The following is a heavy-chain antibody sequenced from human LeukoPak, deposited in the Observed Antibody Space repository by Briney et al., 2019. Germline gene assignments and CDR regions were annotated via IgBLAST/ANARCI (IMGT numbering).Heavy chain of an antibody. V-gene: IGHV3-23*01. Sequence: GGTLRLSCAASGFTFSNFGMSWVRQAPGKGLEWVSVISGSGGSTYYADSVKGRFTISRDNAKNSLYLQMNSLTADDTAVYYCARLGRFLRVDYFDYWGQGSLVTVSS. CDR2: ISGSGGST. J-gene: IGHJ4*02. CDR3: ARLGRFLRVDYFDY. CDR1: GFTFSNFG. D-gene: IGHD3-10*01.